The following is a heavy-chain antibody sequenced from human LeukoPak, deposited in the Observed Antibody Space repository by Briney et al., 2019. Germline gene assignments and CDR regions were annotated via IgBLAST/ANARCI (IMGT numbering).Heavy chain of an antibody. D-gene: IGHD3-3*01. CDR2: ISYDGSNK. J-gene: IGHJ5*02. V-gene: IGHV3-30-3*01. Sequence: GGSLRLSCAASGFTFSSYAVHWVRQAPGKGLEWVAVISYDGSNKYYADSVKGRFTISRDNSKNTLYLQMNSLRAEDTAVYYCARCPSYDFWSGYYLWGQGTLVTVSS. CDR1: GFTFSSYA. CDR3: ARCPSYDFWSGYYL.